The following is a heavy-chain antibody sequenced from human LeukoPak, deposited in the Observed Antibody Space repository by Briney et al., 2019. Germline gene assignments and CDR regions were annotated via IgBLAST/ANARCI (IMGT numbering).Heavy chain of an antibody. Sequence: GGSLRLYCAASGFAFDDYGMSWVRQAPGKGLEWCSGISGSGGSAYYADSVKGRFTISRDNSKNTLYLQMNSLRVEDTAVYYCAKRSDGYPGFDYWGQGTLVTVSS. CDR3: AKRSDGYPGFDY. J-gene: IGHJ4*02. D-gene: IGHD5-18*01. V-gene: IGHV3-23*01. CDR2: ISGSGGSA. CDR1: GFAFDDYG.